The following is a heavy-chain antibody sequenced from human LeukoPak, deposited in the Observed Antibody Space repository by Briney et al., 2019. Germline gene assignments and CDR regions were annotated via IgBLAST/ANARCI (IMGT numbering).Heavy chain of an antibody. Sequence: GGSLRLSCAASGFTFSNYWMSWVRQAPGKGLEWVAHINQDGSEEHYMDSVKARFTISRDNAKNSLSLQMNSLRAEDTALYYCVRDGGVSGYDLLDYWGQGTLVTVSS. D-gene: IGHD5-12*01. CDR1: GFTFSNYW. CDR3: VRDGGVSGYDLLDY. J-gene: IGHJ4*02. V-gene: IGHV3-7*01. CDR2: INQDGSEE.